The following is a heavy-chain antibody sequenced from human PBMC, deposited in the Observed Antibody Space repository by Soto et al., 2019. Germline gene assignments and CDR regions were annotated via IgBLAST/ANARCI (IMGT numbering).Heavy chain of an antibody. V-gene: IGHV3-21*01. CDR2: ISSSSSYI. J-gene: IGHJ6*02. Sequence: EVQLVESGGGLVKPGGSLRLSCAASGFTFSSYSMNWVRQAPGKGLEWVSSISSSSSYIYYADSVKGRFTISRDNAKNSLYLQMNSLRDEDTAVYYCARDRVVVVPAAIYYYGTDVWGQGTTVTVSS. D-gene: IGHD2-2*01. CDR3: ARDRVVVVPAAIYYYGTDV. CDR1: GFTFSSYS.